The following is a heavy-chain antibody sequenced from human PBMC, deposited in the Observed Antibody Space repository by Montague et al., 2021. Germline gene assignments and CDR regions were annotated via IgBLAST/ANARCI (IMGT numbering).Heavy chain of an antibody. Sequence: SLRLSCAASGFTFSSYWMTWVRQAPGKGLEWVANIKQDGSAKYYVDSVKGRFTTSRDSAKNSLYLQMNSLRAEDTAVYYCARDPGYCSSADCKGDAFDIGGQGTMVTVSS. D-gene: IGHD2-2*01. CDR1: GFTFSSYW. CDR2: IKQDGSAK. CDR3: ARDPGYCSSADCKGDAFDI. V-gene: IGHV3-7*05. J-gene: IGHJ3*02.